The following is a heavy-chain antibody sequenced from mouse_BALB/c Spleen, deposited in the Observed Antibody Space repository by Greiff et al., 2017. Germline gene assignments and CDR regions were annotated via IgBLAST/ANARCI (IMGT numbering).Heavy chain of an antibody. CDR3: AREGHYDYEWVAD. CDR1: GFTFSSYG. J-gene: IGHJ3*01. Sequence: EVQLVESGGGLVQPGGSLKLSCAASGFTFSSYGMSWVRQTPDKRLELVATINSNGGSTYYPDSVKGRFTISRDNAKNTLYLQMSSLKSEDTAMYYCAREGHYDYEWVADWGQGTLVTVSA. D-gene: IGHD2-4*01. CDR2: INSNGGST. V-gene: IGHV5-6-3*01.